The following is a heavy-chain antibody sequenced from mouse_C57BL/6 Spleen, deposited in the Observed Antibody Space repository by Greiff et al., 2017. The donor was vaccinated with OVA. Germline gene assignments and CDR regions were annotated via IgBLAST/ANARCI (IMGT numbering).Heavy chain of an antibody. Sequence: EVKLMESGPGLVKPSQSLSLTCSVTGYSITSGYYWNWIRQFPGNKLEWMGYISYDGSNNYNPSLKNRISITRDTSKNQYFLKLNSVTTEDTATYYGARGGGSSSDYWGQGTTLTVSS. J-gene: IGHJ2*01. CDR3: ARGGGSSSDY. CDR2: ISYDGSN. D-gene: IGHD1-1*01. V-gene: IGHV3-6*01. CDR1: GYSITSGYY.